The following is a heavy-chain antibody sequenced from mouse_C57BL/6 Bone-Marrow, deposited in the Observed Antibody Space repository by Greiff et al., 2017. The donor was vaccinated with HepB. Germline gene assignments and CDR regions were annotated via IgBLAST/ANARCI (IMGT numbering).Heavy chain of an antibody. CDR3: ARGGYYEG. V-gene: IGHV5-4*03. Sequence: EVKLMESGGGLVKPGGSLKLSCAASGFTFSSYAMSWVRQTPEKRLEWVATISDGGSYTYYPDNVKGRFTISRDNAKNNLYLQMSHLKSEDTAMYYCARGGYYEGWGQGTLVTVSA. D-gene: IGHD2-3*01. J-gene: IGHJ3*02. CDR1: GFTFSSYA. CDR2: ISDGGSYT.